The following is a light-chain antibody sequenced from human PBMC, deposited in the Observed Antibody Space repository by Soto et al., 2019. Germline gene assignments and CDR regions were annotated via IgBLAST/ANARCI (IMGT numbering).Light chain of an antibody. J-gene: IGLJ2*01. CDR3: FSYAGSYTEV. Sequence: QSALTQPRSVSGSPGQSVTISCTGTSSDIGGYNYVSWYQQHPGKAPKLMIYDVTKRPSGVPDRFSGSKSGNTASLTISGLQAEDEADYYCFSYAGSYTEVFGGGTKLTVL. V-gene: IGLV2-11*01. CDR1: SSDIGGYNY. CDR2: DVT.